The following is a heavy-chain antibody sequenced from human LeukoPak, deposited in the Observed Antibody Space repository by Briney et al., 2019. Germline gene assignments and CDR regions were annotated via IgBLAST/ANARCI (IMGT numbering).Heavy chain of an antibody. CDR3: VKDTNSGYYYYGMDV. D-gene: IGHD2-2*01. V-gene: IGHV3-30*18. Sequence: GRSLRLSCAASGFTFSSYGMHWVRQAPGKGLEWVAVISYDGSNKYYADSVKGRFTISRDNSKNTLYLQMSSLRAEDTAVYYCVKDTNSGYYYYGMDVWAKGPRSPSP. CDR1: GFTFSSYG. CDR2: ISYDGSNK. J-gene: IGHJ6*02.